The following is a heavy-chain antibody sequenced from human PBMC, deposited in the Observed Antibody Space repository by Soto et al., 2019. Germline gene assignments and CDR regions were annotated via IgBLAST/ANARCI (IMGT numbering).Heavy chain of an antibody. J-gene: IGHJ5*02. V-gene: IGHV4-31*03. Sequence: SETLSLTCFVSGYSITAGGYYWSWIRHHPGQGLEWIGSFYSSGSIIYNPSLRSRVSISGDTSSTQFSMSLTSVTAADTARYYCARMYSSGSGWFHPWGQGTLVTVSS. CDR1: GYSITAGGYY. CDR3: ARMYSSGSGWFHP. CDR2: FYSSGSI. D-gene: IGHD6-19*01.